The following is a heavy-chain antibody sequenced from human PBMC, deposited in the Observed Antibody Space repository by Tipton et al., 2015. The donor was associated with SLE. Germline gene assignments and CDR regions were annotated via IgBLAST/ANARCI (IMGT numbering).Heavy chain of an antibody. CDR2: ISGSGGTT. CDR3: AKGRTYFDS. J-gene: IGHJ4*02. Sequence: SLRLSCPASGFSFSNYAMNWVRQAPGKGLVWVSGISGSGGTTNYADSVKGRFTISRDNSNNTLYLQMNNLRAEDTAVYYCAKGRTYFDSWGQGTLVTVSS. CDR1: GFSFSNYA. V-gene: IGHV3-23*01.